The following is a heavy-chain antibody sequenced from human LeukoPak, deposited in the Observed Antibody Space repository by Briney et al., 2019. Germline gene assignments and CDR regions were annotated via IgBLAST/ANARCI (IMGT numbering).Heavy chain of an antibody. J-gene: IGHJ4*02. Sequence: ASVKVSCKASGYTFTGYYMHWVRQAPGQGLEWMGWINLNSGGTNYAQKFQGRVTMTRDTSISTAYMELSRLRSDDTAVYYCARDGDYSNYLSFDYWGQGTLVTVSS. D-gene: IGHD4-11*01. V-gene: IGHV1-2*02. CDR1: GYTFTGYY. CDR2: INLNSGGT. CDR3: ARDGDYSNYLSFDY.